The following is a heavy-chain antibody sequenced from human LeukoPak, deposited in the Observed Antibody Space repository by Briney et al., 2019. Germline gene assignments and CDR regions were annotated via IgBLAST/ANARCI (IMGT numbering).Heavy chain of an antibody. CDR2: ISYDGSNK. J-gene: IGHJ4*02. CDR3: ARLRYFDY. CDR1: GFTFSSYG. Sequence: PGRSLRLSCAASGFTFSSYGMHWVRQAPGKGLEWVAVISYDGSNKYYADSVKGRFTISRDNAKNSLYLQMNSLRAEDTAVYYCARLRYFDYWGQGTLVTVSS. V-gene: IGHV3-30*03.